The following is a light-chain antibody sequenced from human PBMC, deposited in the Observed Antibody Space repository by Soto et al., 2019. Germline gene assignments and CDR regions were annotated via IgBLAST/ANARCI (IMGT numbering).Light chain of an antibody. CDR2: GAS. CDR3: QQYGDSPFT. V-gene: IGKV3-20*01. Sequence: EIMLTQSPGTPALSPGERATLSCRASQSVNNNYLTWYQQKRGQAPRLLIHGASSRATGIPDRFSGSGSGTDFTLTISRLEPEDFAVYYCQQYGDSPFTFGPGTKVGIK. CDR1: QSVNNNY. J-gene: IGKJ3*01.